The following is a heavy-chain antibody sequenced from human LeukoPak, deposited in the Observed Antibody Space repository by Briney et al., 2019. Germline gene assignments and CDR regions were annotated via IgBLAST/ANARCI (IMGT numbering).Heavy chain of an antibody. CDR2: INPVDSET. J-gene: IGHJ4*02. CDR3: ATWSPSIAATGVDF. V-gene: IGHV5-51*01. CDR1: GYNFTSYW. D-gene: IGHD6-13*01. Sequence: GESLKISCKGSGYNFTSYWIAWVRQKPGKGLEWMGIINPVDSETTYSPSFQGHITISTDKSKRNVFLQWSSLKASDTAMYYCATWSPSIAATGVDFWGQGTLVSVS.